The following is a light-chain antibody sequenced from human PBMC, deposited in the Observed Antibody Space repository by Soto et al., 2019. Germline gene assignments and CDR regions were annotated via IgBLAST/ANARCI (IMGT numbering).Light chain of an antibody. J-gene: IGKJ2*01. V-gene: IGKV3-15*01. Sequence: EIVMTQSPATLSVSPGESATLSCRASQHVSSNFACYRQKPGQAPTLLIYRASTRATGIPARFSGSGSGTEFTLTISSLQSEDFAVYYCQQYNNWPYTFGQGTKLEIK. CDR1: QHVSSN. CDR2: RAS. CDR3: QQYNNWPYT.